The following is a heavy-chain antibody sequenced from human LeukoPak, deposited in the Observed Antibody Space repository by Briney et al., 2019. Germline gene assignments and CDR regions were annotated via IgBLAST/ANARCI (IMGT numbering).Heavy chain of an antibody. V-gene: IGHV3-30-3*01. CDR1: GFTFSSYA. D-gene: IGHD2-2*01. Sequence: GGSLRLSCAASGFTFSSYAMHWVRQAPGKGLEWVAVISYDGSNKYYADSVKGRFTISRDNSKSTLYLQMNSLRAEDTAVYYCARSPATVPIDYWGQGTLVTVSS. CDR3: ARSPATVPIDY. CDR2: ISYDGSNK. J-gene: IGHJ4*02.